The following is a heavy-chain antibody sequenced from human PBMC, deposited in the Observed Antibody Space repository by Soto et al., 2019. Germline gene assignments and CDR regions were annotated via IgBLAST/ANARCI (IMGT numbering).Heavy chain of an antibody. Sequence: QLVQSGAEVMEPGASVKISCKASGYSFTAFFMHWVRQAPGQGLEWLGIINPSGADTSYAQRCLGAAGMTEDESMSPFYLELGGLSSGVTAVYYCAKDRYCVTTNFYRPEDSVDGWGQGTVVTVSS. CDR3: AKDRYCVTTNFYRPEDSVDG. V-gene: IGHV1-46*01. D-gene: IGHD2-15*01. CDR1: GYSFTAFF. CDR2: INPSGADT. J-gene: IGHJ3*01.